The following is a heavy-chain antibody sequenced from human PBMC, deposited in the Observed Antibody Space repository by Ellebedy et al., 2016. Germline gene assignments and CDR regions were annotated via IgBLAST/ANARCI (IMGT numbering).Heavy chain of an antibody. CDR1: GFTFSNYF. J-gene: IGHJ4*02. Sequence: GESLKISXATSGFTFSNYFMTWIRQAPGKGLEWVATISAGGDNTFFADSVKGRFTISRDNAKNSLYLQMNSLRDEDTAVYYCAREWSSLTMIVKGDYWGQGTLVTVSS. CDR2: ISAGGDNT. D-gene: IGHD3-22*01. CDR3: AREWSSLTMIVKGDY. V-gene: IGHV3-23*01.